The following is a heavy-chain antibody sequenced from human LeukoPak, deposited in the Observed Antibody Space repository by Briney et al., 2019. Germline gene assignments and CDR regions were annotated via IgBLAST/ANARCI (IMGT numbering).Heavy chain of an antibody. J-gene: IGHJ5*02. D-gene: IGHD4-17*01. CDR2: ISGSGGST. CDR1: GFTFSSYT. Sequence: GGSLRLSCAASGFTFSSYTMSWVRQAPGEGLEWVSAISGSGGSTYYADSVKGRFTISRDNSKNTLYLQMNSLRAEDTAVYYCAKEMSYGDYVLIPWFDRWGQGTLVTVSS. CDR3: AKEMSYGDYVLIPWFDR. V-gene: IGHV3-23*01.